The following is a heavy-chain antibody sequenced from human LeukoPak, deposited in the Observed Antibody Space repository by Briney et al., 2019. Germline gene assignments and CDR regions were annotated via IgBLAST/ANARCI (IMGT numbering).Heavy chain of an antibody. J-gene: IGHJ4*02. Sequence: GGSLRLSCAASGFTFSSYEMNWVRQAPGKGLEWVSYISSSGSFIYYADSVKGRFTIPRDNAKQSLDLQMNSRRAEDTAVYYCARLDGYIYGSFDFWGQGTLVTVSS. D-gene: IGHD5-18*01. CDR3: ARLDGYIYGSFDF. CDR2: ISSSGSFI. CDR1: GFTFSSYE. V-gene: IGHV3-48*03.